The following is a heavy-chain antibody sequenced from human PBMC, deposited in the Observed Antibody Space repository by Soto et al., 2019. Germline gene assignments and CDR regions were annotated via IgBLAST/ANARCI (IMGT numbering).Heavy chain of an antibody. CDR1: GGTFSSYA. V-gene: IGHV1-69*01. D-gene: IGHD6-19*01. Sequence: QVQLVQSGAEVKKPGSSVKVSCKASGGTFSSYAISWVRQAPGQGLEWMGGIIPIFGTANYAQKFQGRVTITADESTSTAYMELSCLRSEDTAVYYCARIIAVAVQENYYYYYYGRDVWGKGTTVTVSS. CDR3: ARIIAVAVQENYYYYYYGRDV. J-gene: IGHJ6*04. CDR2: IIPIFGTA.